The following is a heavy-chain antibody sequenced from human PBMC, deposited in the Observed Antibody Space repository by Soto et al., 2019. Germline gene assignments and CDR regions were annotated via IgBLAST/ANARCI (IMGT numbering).Heavy chain of an antibody. D-gene: IGHD3-10*01. CDR2: INSGGGTT. CDR3: ARWITYGNFDYFDY. Sequence: EVQLVESGGGLVQTGGSLRLSCAASGFTFNTYWMHWFRQAPGKGLVWVSRINSGGGTTTYADSVKGRFTISRDNAKNTLVLQMNGLRAEDTAVYDCARWITYGNFDYFDYWGQGTQVTVSS. CDR1: GFTFNTYW. V-gene: IGHV3-74*03. J-gene: IGHJ4*02.